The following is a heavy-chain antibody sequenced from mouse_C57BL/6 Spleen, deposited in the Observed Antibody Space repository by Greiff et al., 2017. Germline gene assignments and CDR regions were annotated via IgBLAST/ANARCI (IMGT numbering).Heavy chain of an antibody. CDR1: GYSITSGYY. CDR2: ISYDGSN. Sequence: EVHLVESGPGLVKPSQSLSLTCSVTGYSITSGYYWNWIRQFPGNILEWMGYISYDGSNNYNPSLKNRISITRDTSKNQFFLKLNSVTTEDTAAYYCARDPSWYFYVWGTGTTVTVSS. V-gene: IGHV3-6*01. CDR3: ARDPSWYFYV. J-gene: IGHJ1*03.